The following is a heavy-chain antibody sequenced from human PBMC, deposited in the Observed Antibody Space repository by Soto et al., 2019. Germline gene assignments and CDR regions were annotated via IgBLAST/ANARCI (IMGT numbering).Heavy chain of an antibody. CDR1: GDSIRNFY. Sequence: QVQLQESGPGLVKPSETLSLTCTVSGDSIRNFYWSWVRQPAGKGLEWVVRIYSTGSTHYNPSLIRRVTMSVDTSKNEISLKLRSVTAADTAVYYCAKESDSSGYYSTEIWYFDLWGRGTLVTVSS. CDR2: IYSTGST. D-gene: IGHD3-22*01. J-gene: IGHJ2*01. CDR3: AKESDSSGYYSTEIWYFDL. V-gene: IGHV4-4*07.